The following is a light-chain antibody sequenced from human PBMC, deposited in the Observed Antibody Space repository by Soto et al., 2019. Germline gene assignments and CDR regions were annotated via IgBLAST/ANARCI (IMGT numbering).Light chain of an antibody. Sequence: DIQMTQSPSSLSASVGDRVTITCQASQDISNYLNWYQQKPGKAPKLLIYDASNLETGVPSRFSGSGSGTDFTFSISSLQAEDIATYYCQQYDHLPPYTFGQGTKLEIK. J-gene: IGKJ2*01. V-gene: IGKV1-33*01. CDR3: QQYDHLPPYT. CDR2: DAS. CDR1: QDISNY.